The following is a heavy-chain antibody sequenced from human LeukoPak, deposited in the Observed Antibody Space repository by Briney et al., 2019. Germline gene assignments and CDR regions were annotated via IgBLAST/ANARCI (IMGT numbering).Heavy chain of an antibody. CDR2: IYYSGST. Sequence: SETLSLTCTVSGGSISSYYWSWIRQPPGKGLEWIGYIYYSGSTNYNPSLKSRVTISVDTSKNQFSLKLSSVIAADTAVYYCARAALRTPLTYFDYWGQGTLVTVSS. CDR1: GGSISSYY. D-gene: IGHD5-12*01. V-gene: IGHV4-59*01. CDR3: ARAALRTPLTYFDY. J-gene: IGHJ4*02.